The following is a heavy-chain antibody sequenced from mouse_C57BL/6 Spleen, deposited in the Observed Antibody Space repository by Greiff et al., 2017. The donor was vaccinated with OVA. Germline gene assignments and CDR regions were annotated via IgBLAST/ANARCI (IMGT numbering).Heavy chain of an antibody. CDR2: FIPGDGGT. CDR3: ARSYAYEKGWFAY. J-gene: IGHJ3*01. CDR1: GYAFTNYL. V-gene: IGHV1-54*01. Sequence: VQLQQSGAGLVRPGTSVKVSCKVSGYAFTNYLIEWVKQRPGQGLQWIGGFIPGDGGTNYNAKFKGKATLTADKSSSPAYMQLSSLTSEDSADYCAARSYAYEKGWFAYWGQGTLVTVSA. D-gene: IGHD2-2*01.